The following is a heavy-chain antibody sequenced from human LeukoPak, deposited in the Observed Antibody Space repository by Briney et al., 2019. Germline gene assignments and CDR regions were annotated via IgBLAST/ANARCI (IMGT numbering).Heavy chain of an antibody. CDR1: GASITTSY. CDR3: AKDHWLLSSKTWYYYGLDV. CDR2: ISYNGSP. D-gene: IGHD3-9*01. Sequence: SETLSLTCTVSGASITTSYWSWIRQPPGKGLEWIGYISYNGSPDYSPSLRSRVTISADTSKNQFSLRLSSVTAADTAVYYCAKDHWLLSSKTWYYYGLDVWGQGTTVTVSS. J-gene: IGHJ6*02. V-gene: IGHV4-59*01.